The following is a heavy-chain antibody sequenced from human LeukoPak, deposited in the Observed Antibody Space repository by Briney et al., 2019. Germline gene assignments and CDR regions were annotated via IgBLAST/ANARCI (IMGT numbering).Heavy chain of an antibody. V-gene: IGHV4-59*01. D-gene: IGHD3-22*01. Sequence: PSETLSLTCTVSGGSISSYYWSWIRQPPGKGLEWIGYISYSGSTTYNPSLKSRVTISVDTSKNQFSLKLSSVTAADTAVYYCARAYYDTSGYYYVAHFDYWGQGTLVTVSS. CDR3: ARAYYDTSGYYYVAHFDY. J-gene: IGHJ4*02. CDR1: GGSISSYY. CDR2: ISYSGST.